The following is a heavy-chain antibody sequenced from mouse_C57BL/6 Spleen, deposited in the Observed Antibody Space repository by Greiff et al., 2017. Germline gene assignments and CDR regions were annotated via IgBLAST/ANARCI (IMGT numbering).Heavy chain of an antibody. J-gene: IGHJ3*01. CDR1: GYTFTSYW. Sequence: QVQLQQPGAELVKPGASVKMSCKASGYTFTSYWITWVKQRPGPGLEWIGDIYPGSGSTNYNEKFKSKATLTVDTSSSTAYMQLSSLTSEGAAVDNCARYYEYPWFADWGQGTLVTVSA. CDR2: IYPGSGST. CDR3: ARYYEYPWFAD. D-gene: IGHD2-4*01. V-gene: IGHV1-55*01.